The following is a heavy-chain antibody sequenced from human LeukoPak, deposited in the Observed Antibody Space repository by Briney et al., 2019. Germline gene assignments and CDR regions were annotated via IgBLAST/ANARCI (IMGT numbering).Heavy chain of an antibody. CDR3: ARASMGGRDYHLDS. V-gene: IGHV3-7*01. CDR2: IKQDGTDK. J-gene: IGHJ4*02. CDR1: GFTFSSYW. D-gene: IGHD4/OR15-4a*01. Sequence: GGSLRLSCAASGFTFSSYWMTWVRQAPGKGLEWVANIKQDGTDKYYVDSVKGRFTISRDNAKNSLSLQLGSLRADDTAVYYCARASMGGRDYHLDSWGQGTLVTVSS.